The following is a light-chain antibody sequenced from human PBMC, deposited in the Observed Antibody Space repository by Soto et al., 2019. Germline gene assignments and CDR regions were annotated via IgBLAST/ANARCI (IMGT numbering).Light chain of an antibody. V-gene: IGKV1-5*01. J-gene: IGKJ1*01. CDR1: QTINSW. CDR2: GAS. CDR3: QQHNSYPST. Sequence: DIQLPQSPSSLSASVGDRVTIPCRARQTINSWLAWYQQKPGKGPKVLIFGASSLKTGVPARFSGSGSGTEFTLTISSLQPEDFAPYYCQQHNSYPSTFGQGTKVDIK.